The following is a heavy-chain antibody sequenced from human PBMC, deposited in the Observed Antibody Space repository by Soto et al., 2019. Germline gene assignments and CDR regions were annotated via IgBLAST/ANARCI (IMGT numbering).Heavy chain of an antibody. CDR2: ISSNGGST. CDR1: GFTFSSYA. CDR3: ARDVGYCSGGSCYYFDY. J-gene: IGHJ4*02. V-gene: IGHV3-64*01. D-gene: IGHD2-15*01. Sequence: GGSLRLSCAASGFTFSSYAMHWVRQAPGKGLEYVSAISSNGGSTYYANSVKGRFTISRDNSKNTLYLQMGSLRAEDMAVYYCARDVGYCSGGSCYYFDYWGQGTLVTVSS.